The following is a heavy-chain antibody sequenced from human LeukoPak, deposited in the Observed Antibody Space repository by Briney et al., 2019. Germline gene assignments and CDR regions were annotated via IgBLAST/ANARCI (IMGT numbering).Heavy chain of an antibody. CDR2: ISGSGGST. CDR3: AKNYDSSSWYFDY. J-gene: IGHJ4*02. V-gene: IGHV3-23*01. Sequence: GGSLRLSCAASGFTFSNYAMSWVRQAPGKGLEWVSTISGSGGSTYYADSVKGRFTISRDNSKNTLYLQMNSLRAEDTAVYYCAKNYDSSSWYFDYWGQGTLVTVSS. D-gene: IGHD6-13*01. CDR1: GFTFSNYA.